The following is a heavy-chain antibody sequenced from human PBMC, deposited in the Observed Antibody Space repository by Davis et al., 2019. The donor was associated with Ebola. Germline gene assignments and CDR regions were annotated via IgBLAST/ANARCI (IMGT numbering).Heavy chain of an antibody. CDR2: ISYDGSNK. Sequence: GESLKISCAASGFTFSSYGMHWVRQAPGKGLEWVAVISYDGSNKYYADSVKGRFTISRDNSKNTLYLQMNSLRVDGTAVYFCVKDPYADFHDGAYWGQGTLVTVSS. CDR3: VKDPYADFHDGAY. V-gene: IGHV3-30*18. D-gene: IGHD4/OR15-4a*01. CDR1: GFTFSSYG. J-gene: IGHJ4*02.